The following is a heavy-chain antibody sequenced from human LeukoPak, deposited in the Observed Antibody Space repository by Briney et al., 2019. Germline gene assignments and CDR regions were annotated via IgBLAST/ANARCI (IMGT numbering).Heavy chain of an antibody. CDR3: EKELRGYSYGEH. J-gene: IGHJ1*01. V-gene: IGHV3-30*18. CDR2: ISYDESNK. D-gene: IGHD5-18*01. Sequence: GGSLRLSCAASGFIFSNYGMRWVRQAPGKGLEWVAVISYDESNKFYRDSVKGRFTISRDNSKNMLYLQMNSLRAEDTAVYYCEKELRGYSYGEHWGQGILVTVSS. CDR1: GFIFSNYG.